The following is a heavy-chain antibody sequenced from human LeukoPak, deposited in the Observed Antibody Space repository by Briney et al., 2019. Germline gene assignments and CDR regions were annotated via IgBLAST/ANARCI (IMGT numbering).Heavy chain of an antibody. V-gene: IGHV3-74*01. J-gene: IGHJ4*02. Sequence: PGGSLRLSCAAPGFTFSSYWMHWVRQAPGKGLVWVSRINSDGSSTSYADSVKGRFTISRDNAKNTLYLQMNSLRAEDTAVYYCARNDYVWGSYRSLDYWGQGTLATVSS. CDR2: INSDGSST. CDR3: ARNDYVWGSYRSLDY. CDR1: GFTFSSYW. D-gene: IGHD3-16*02.